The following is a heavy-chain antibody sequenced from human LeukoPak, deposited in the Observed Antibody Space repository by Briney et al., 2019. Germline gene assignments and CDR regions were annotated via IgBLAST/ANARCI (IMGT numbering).Heavy chain of an antibody. J-gene: IGHJ5*02. D-gene: IGHD3-3*01. CDR1: GYTLTELS. V-gene: IGHV1-2*02. Sequence: ASVKVSCKVSGYTLTELSMHWVRQAPGQGLEWMGWINPNSGGTNYAQKFQGRVTMTRDTSISTAYMELSRLRSDDTAVYYCARVRFLRGFDPWGQGTLVTVSS. CDR3: ARVRFLRGFDP. CDR2: INPNSGGT.